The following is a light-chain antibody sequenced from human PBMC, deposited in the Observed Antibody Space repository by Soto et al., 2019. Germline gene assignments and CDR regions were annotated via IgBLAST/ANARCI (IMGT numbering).Light chain of an antibody. CDR1: QSVSSY. Sequence: EIVLTQSPATLSLSPGERATLSCRASQSVSSYLAWYQQKPGQAPRLLIYDASNRATGIPARFSGSGSGTDFTLTISSLEPEDFAVYDCQQRSNWPPLLTIGGGTKVEIK. CDR2: DAS. J-gene: IGKJ4*01. CDR3: QQRSNWPPLLT. V-gene: IGKV3-11*01.